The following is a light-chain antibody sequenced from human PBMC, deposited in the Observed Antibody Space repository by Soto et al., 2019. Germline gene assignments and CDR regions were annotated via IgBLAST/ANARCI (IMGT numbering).Light chain of an antibody. CDR2: DVN. J-gene: IGLJ2*01. Sequence: QSALTQPASVSGSPGQSITISCTGTSSDIGAYNFVSWYQQHPGKAPKLMLYDVNIRPSGVSNRFSGSKSGNTASLTISGLQAEDEADYYCTSSKTSTTMIFGGGTKVTVL. V-gene: IGLV2-14*03. CDR3: TSSKTSTTMI. CDR1: SSDIGAYNF.